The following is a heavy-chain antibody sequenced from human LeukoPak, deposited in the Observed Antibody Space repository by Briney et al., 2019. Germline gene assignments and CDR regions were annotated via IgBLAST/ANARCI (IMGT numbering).Heavy chain of an antibody. J-gene: IGHJ6*02. V-gene: IGHV4-59*01. Sequence: SETPSLTCTVSGASITSSYWSWIRQPPGKGLECIGYISYIGTANYNPSLKSRVTISADTSKNQFSLRLTSVTAADTAVYYCARDLVTSSGRTYGMDIWGQGTTVTVSS. CDR2: ISYIGTA. CDR3: ARDLVTSSGRTYGMDI. D-gene: IGHD3-10*01. CDR1: GASITSSY.